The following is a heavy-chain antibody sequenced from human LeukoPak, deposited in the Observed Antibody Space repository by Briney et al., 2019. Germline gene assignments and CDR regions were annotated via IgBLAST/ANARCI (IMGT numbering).Heavy chain of an antibody. V-gene: IGHV1-69*05. CDR1: GYTFTGYY. CDR3: ARDLKSPMWGDYWDWYFDL. J-gene: IGHJ2*01. Sequence: ASVKVSCKASGYTFTGYYMHWVRQAPGQGLEWMGGIIPIFGTANYAQKFQGRVTITTDESTSTAYMELSSLRSEDTAVYYCARDLKSPMWGDYWDWYFDLWGRGTLVTVSS. D-gene: IGHD4-17*01. CDR2: IIPIFGTA.